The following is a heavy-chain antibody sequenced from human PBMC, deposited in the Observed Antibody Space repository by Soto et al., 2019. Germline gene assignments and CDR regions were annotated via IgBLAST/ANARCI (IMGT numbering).Heavy chain of an antibody. CDR2: IYYSGST. J-gene: IGHJ4*02. CDR1: GGSISSSSYY. CDR3: ARHNGYYYFDY. Sequence: SETLSLTCTVSGGSISSSSYYWGWIRQPPGKGLEWIGSIYYSGSTYYNPSLKSRVTISVDTSKNQFSLKLSSVTAADTAVYYCARHNGYYYFDYWGQGTLVTVSS. V-gene: IGHV4-39*01. D-gene: IGHD6-25*01.